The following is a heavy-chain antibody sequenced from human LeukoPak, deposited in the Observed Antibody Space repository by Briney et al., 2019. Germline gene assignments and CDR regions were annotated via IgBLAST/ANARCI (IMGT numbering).Heavy chain of an antibody. V-gene: IGHV4-59*01. CDR3: ARVDSSGRAFDI. CDR2: IYYSGST. J-gene: IGHJ3*02. D-gene: IGHD6-19*01. Sequence: SEGLSLTFTVSGGSISSYYWSWMRRPPGKGREWIGYIYYSGSTNYNPSLKSRVTISVDTSKNQFSLKLSSVTAADTAVYYCARVDSSGRAFDIWGQGTMVTVSS. CDR1: GGSISSYY.